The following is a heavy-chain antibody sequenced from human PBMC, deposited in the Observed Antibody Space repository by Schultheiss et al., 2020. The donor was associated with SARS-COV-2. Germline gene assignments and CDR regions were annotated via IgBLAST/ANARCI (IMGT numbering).Heavy chain of an antibody. Sequence: SETLSLTCAVYGGSFSGYYWSWIRQPPGKGLEWIGEINHSGSTNYNPSLKSRVTISVDTSKNQFSLKLSSVTAADTAVYYCARDRIAVAGTGWFDPWGQGTLVTVSS. CDR1: GGSFSGYY. CDR2: INHSGST. V-gene: IGHV4-34*01. J-gene: IGHJ5*02. D-gene: IGHD6-19*01. CDR3: ARDRIAVAGTGWFDP.